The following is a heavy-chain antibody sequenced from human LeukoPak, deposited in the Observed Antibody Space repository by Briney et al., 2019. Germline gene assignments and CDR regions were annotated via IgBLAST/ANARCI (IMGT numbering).Heavy chain of an antibody. CDR2: TNPNSGNA. CDR1: GYTFTIYD. CDR3: AISRVVGAARFAFDV. Sequence: ASVKVSCKASGYTFTIYDINWVRQVPGQGLEWMGWTNPNSGNAGYARMFQGRVTMTRDTSINTAYVELSSLRSEDTAVYYCAISRVVGAARFAFDVWGQGTMITVSS. D-gene: IGHD2-15*01. V-gene: IGHV1-8*01. J-gene: IGHJ3*01.